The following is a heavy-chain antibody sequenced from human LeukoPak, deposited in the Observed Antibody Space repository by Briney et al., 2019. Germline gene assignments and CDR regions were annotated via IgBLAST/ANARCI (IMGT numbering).Heavy chain of an antibody. CDR1: GFAFSTYW. V-gene: IGHV3-7*01. D-gene: IGHD3-3*01. Sequence: GGSLRLSSAASGFAFSTYWMDWVHHAPGKGLEWVGNINQDGSVKHYVDSVRGRFTISRDNARNSVYLQMSALRVEDTAVYYCTRDFVFWGQGSLVTASS. CDR3: TRDFVF. CDR2: INQDGSVK. J-gene: IGHJ4*02.